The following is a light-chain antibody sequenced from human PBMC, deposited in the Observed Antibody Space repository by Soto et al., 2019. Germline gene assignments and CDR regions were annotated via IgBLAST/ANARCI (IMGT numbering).Light chain of an antibody. CDR3: QQYNNWPSWT. CDR1: QNVNSN. CDR2: VAS. Sequence: EIVMTPSPATLSVSPGERATLSCRASQNVNSNLAWYQQKPGQAPRLLIYVASTRATGIPARFSGSGSGTEFTLTISSLQSEDSAVYYCQQYNNWPSWTFGQGTQVEI. V-gene: IGKV3-15*01. J-gene: IGKJ1*01.